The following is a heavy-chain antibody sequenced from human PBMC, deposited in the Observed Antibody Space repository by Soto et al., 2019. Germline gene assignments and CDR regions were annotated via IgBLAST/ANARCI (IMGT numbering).Heavy chain of an antibody. D-gene: IGHD6-19*01. CDR1: GDSFNTYW. Sequence: PGESLKISCKGSGDSFNTYWIAWVRQMPGKGLEWMGSIYPGDSDTRYSPSFQGQVTISADKSISTAYLQWSSLKASDTAMYYCARHRDSSDQAGTLYYYYYMDVWGKGTTVTVSS. CDR3: ARHRDSSDQAGTLYYYYYMDV. V-gene: IGHV5-51*01. CDR2: IYPGDSDT. J-gene: IGHJ6*03.